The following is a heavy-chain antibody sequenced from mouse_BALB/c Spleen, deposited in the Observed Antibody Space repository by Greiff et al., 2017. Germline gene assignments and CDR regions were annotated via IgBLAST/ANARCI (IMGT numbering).Heavy chain of an antibody. V-gene: IGHV2-9*02. CDR1: GFSLTSYG. D-gene: IGHD2-3*01. J-gene: IGHJ4*01. CDR2: IWAGGST. CDR3: AREGLYDGYPYYAMDY. Sequence: VMLVESGPGLVAPSQSLSITCTVSGFSLTSYGVHWVRQPPGKGLEWLGVIWAGGSTNYNSALMSRLSISKDNSKSQVFLKMNSLQTDDTAMYYCAREGLYDGYPYYAMDYWGEGTSVTVSS.